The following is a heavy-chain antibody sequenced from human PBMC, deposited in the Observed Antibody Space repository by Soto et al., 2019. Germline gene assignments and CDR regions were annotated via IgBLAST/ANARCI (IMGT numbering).Heavy chain of an antibody. CDR3: AKEFGIVVVVAAPSFDC. V-gene: IGHV3-23*01. CDR2: ISGSGGST. D-gene: IGHD2-15*01. CDR1: GFTFSSYA. Sequence: EVQLLESGGGLVQPGGSLRLSCAASGFTFSSYAMSWVRQAPGKGLEWVSAISGSGGSTYYADSVKGRFTISRDSSKNTLYLQMNCLRAEDTAVYYCAKEFGIVVVVAAPSFDCWGQGTLVTVAS. J-gene: IGHJ4*02.